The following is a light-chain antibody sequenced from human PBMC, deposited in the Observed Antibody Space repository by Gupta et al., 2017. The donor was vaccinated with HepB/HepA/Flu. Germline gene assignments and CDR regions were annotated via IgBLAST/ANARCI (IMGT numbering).Light chain of an antibody. J-gene: IGLJ2*01. Sequence: SYVLTQLPSVSVSPGHTARITCGGDNIGDKSVHWYQEKPGQDPVLVLYDERDRPSAIPERFSGSNCGSKETVTISRVEVGDEAEYFCQVWDSNNDHLVVGGGTKLTVL. CDR2: DER. CDR1: NIGDKS. V-gene: IGLV3-21*02. CDR3: QVWDSNNDHLV.